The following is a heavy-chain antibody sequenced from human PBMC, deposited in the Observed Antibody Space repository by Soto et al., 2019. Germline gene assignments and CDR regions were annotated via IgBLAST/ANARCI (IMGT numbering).Heavy chain of an antibody. D-gene: IGHD2-2*01. J-gene: IGHJ6*02. CDR3: ASQGGASHLNYYYYYALDV. V-gene: IGHV3-23*01. Sequence: EVQLLESGGNLVHPGGSLRLSCAVSGFTVSNYAMSWVRQAPGKGLEWVSGISATGGSIYYADSVRGRFTVSRDNSKNTLFLQMNSLRAEDTAIYYCASQGGASHLNYYYYYALDVWGQGTTVTVSS. CDR2: ISATGGSI. CDR1: GFTVSNYA.